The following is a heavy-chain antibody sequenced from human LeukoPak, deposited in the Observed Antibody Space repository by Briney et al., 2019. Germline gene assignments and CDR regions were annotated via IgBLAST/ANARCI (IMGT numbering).Heavy chain of an antibody. CDR3: VHSLGVVAGKYYFDY. D-gene: IGHD2-15*01. J-gene: IGHJ4*02. V-gene: IGHV2-5*02. CDR2: IYWDDDK. CDR1: GFSLSITRAA. Sequence: SGPTLVNPPQTLTLTCTFSGFSLSITRAAVGWIRQPPGKALEWLALIYWDDDKHYSPSLKSRLTITKDTSKNQVVLTMTNMETVDTATYYCVHSLGVVAGKYYFDYWGQGTLVTVSS.